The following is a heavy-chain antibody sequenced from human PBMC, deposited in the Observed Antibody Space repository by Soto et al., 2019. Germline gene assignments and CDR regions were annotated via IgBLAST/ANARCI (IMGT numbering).Heavy chain of an antibody. Sequence: GGSLRLSCAASGFTFTSYAMSWVRQAPGRGLEWVSVISGSGGSTYYADSVKGRFTISRDNSRNTLYLQMNSLRAEDTAVYYCARDRYPFDYWGQGTLVTSPQ. J-gene: IGHJ4*02. V-gene: IGHV3-23*01. D-gene: IGHD1-26*01. CDR1: GFTFTSYA. CDR3: ARDRYPFDY. CDR2: ISGSGGST.